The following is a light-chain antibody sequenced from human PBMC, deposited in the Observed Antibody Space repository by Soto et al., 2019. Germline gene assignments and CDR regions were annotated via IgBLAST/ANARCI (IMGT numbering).Light chain of an antibody. V-gene: IGKV3-15*01. CDR3: QQYNNWPRT. J-gene: IGKJ1*01. CDR1: QSVSSN. CDR2: GAS. Sequence: EIVMTQSPSALSVSPGERATLSCRASQSVSSNLAWYQQKPGKAPRLLIYGASTRPTGIPARFSGSGSGTEFTLTISSLQSEDFAAYYCQQYNNWPRTFGQGTKVDIK.